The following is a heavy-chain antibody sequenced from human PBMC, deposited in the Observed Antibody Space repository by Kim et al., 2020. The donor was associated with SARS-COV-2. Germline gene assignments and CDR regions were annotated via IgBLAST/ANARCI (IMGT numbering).Heavy chain of an antibody. CDR1: GGSVSSGSYY. CDR2: IYYSGST. Sequence: SETLSLTCTVSGGSVSSGSYYWSWIRQPPGKGLEWIGYIYYSGSTNYNPSLKSRVTISVDTSKNQFSLKLSSVTAADTPASYCASGALRWEPYDYWGQGT. CDR3: ASGALRWEPYDY. D-gene: IGHD1-26*01. J-gene: IGHJ4*02. V-gene: IGHV4-61*01.